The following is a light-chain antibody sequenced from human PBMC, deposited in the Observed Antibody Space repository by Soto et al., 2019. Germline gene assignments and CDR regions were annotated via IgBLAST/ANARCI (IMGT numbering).Light chain of an antibody. Sequence: QSALPQPASVSGSPGQSITISCTGTSSDVGGYDYVSWYQLHPGKAPKLMVFEVSNRPSGVSYRFYGSKSGNTASLTIPGLQAEDEADYFCSSYSISTAYLFGTGNKVTVL. CDR2: EVS. CDR3: SSYSISTAYL. J-gene: IGLJ1*01. CDR1: SSDVGGYDY. V-gene: IGLV2-14*01.